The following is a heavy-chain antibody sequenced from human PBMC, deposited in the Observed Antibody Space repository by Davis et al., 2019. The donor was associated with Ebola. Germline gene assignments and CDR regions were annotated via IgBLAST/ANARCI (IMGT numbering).Heavy chain of an antibody. CDR3: TATVTTSDY. CDR2: VRSKAYGGTT. D-gene: IGHD4-17*01. V-gene: IGHV3-49*04. CDR1: GFTFGDYA. J-gene: IGHJ4*02. Sequence: GGSLRLSCTASGFTFGDYAMSWVRQAPGKGLEWVGFVRSKAYGGTTEYAASVKGRFTISRDDSKSIAYLQMNSLKTEDTAVYYCTATVTTSDYWGQGTLVTVSS.